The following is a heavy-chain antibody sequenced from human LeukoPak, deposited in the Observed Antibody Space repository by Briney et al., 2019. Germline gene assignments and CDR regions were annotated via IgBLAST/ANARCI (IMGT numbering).Heavy chain of an antibody. D-gene: IGHD5-18*01. V-gene: IGHV4-61*01. CDR2: IYYSGST. CDR3: ARELRGYSYGPGYYYGMDV. J-gene: IGHJ6*02. CDR1: GGSVSSGSYY. Sequence: PSETLSLTCTVSGGSVSSGSYYWSWIRQPPGKGLEWIGYIYYSGSTNYNPSLKSRVTISVDTSKNQFSLKLSSVTAADTAVYYCARELRGYSYGPGYYYGMDVWGQGTTVTVSS.